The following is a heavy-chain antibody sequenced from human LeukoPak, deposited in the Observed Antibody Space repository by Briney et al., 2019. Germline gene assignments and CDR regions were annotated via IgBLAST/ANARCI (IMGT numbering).Heavy chain of an antibody. Sequence: GGSLRLSCAASGFTFSSYAMHWVRQAPGKGLEWVAVISYDGSNKYYADSVKGRFTISRDNSKNTLYLQMNSLRAEDTAVYYCAKARPLAAAVPFDYWGQGTLVTVSS. CDR3: AKARPLAAAVPFDY. CDR2: ISYDGSNK. D-gene: IGHD6-13*01. V-gene: IGHV3-30-3*01. J-gene: IGHJ4*02. CDR1: GFTFSSYA.